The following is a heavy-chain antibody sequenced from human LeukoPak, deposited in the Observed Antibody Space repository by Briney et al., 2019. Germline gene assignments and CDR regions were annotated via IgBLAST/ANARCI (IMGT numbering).Heavy chain of an antibody. V-gene: IGHV4-38-2*02. J-gene: IGHJ4*02. CDR1: GYSINSAYY. CDR3: ARLAVAGSFDY. CDR2: IYQSGIT. Sequence: SETLSLTCTVSGYSINSAYYWVWIRQPPGKGLEWIGSIYQSGITYYNPSLKSRVTISVDTSKNQFSLKLSSVTAADTAVYYCARLAVAGSFDYWGQGTLVTVSS. D-gene: IGHD6-19*01.